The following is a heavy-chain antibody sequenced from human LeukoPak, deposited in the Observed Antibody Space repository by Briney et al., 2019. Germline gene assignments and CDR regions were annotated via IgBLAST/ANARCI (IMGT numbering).Heavy chain of an antibody. CDR3: AKDYYDSSGYYPDAFDI. CDR2: ISGSGGST. Sequence: PGGSLRLSCAASGFTFSSYAMSWVRQAPGKGLEWVSAISGSGGSTYYADSVKGRFTISRDNSKNTLYLQMNSLRAEDTAVYYCAKDYYDSSGYYPDAFDIWGQGTMVTVSS. D-gene: IGHD3-22*01. CDR1: GFTFSSYA. J-gene: IGHJ3*02. V-gene: IGHV3-23*01.